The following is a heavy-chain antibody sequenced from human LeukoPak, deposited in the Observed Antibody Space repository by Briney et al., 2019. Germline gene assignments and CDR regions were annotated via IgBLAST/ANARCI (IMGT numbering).Heavy chain of an antibody. D-gene: IGHD3-3*01. CDR2: ISGSGGST. J-gene: IGHJ4*02. Sequence: PGASLRLSCAASGFTFSSYAMSWVRQAPGKGLEWVSAISGSGGSTYYADSVKGRFTISRDNSKNTLYLQMNSLRAEDTAVYYCAKRGAKYDFWSGYLNSPFDYWGQGTLVTVSS. V-gene: IGHV3-23*01. CDR1: GFTFSSYA. CDR3: AKRGAKYDFWSGYLNSPFDY.